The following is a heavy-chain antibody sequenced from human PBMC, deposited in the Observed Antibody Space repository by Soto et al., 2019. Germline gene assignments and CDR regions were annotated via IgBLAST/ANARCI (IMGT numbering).Heavy chain of an antibody. J-gene: IGHJ4*02. Sequence: QVQLVQSGAEVKKPGASVKVSCTTSGYTFTLFGITWVRQAPGQGLEWVGWIRPYNGDTKYAEKLEGRVTLTTDTSTDTDYMELTSLTTDDTAEYYCARVGQYRYFDYWGQGTLVTVSS. V-gene: IGHV1-18*01. CDR2: IRPYNGDT. D-gene: IGHD2-2*02. CDR3: ARVGQYRYFDY. CDR1: GYTFTLFG.